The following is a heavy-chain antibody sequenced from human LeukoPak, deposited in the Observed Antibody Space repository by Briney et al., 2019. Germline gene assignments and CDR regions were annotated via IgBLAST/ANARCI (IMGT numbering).Heavy chain of an antibody. CDR1: GFTFSSYC. CDR3: AKVEDTGPFDH. V-gene: IGHV3-30*18. Sequence: GRSLRLSCAASGFTFSSYCMHWVRQAPGKGLEWVAVISYDGSNKYYADSVKGRFTISRDNSKNTMYLQMNSLRDEDTAVYYCAKVEDTGPFDHWGQGTLVTVSS. CDR2: ISYDGSNK. D-gene: IGHD5-18*01. J-gene: IGHJ5*02.